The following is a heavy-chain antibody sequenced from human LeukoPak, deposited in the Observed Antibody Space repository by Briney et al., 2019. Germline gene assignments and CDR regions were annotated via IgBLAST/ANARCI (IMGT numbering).Heavy chain of an antibody. CDR1: GFTSTDYA. J-gene: IGHJ4*02. CDR3: AKGAYDYIEIGYFDS. Sequence: GGSLRLSCAASGFTSTDYATNWVRQAPGKGLEWVSVLIGSSGSTDYADSVKGRFTISRDNSKNTLFLQMNSLRAEDTAIYYCAKGAYDYIEIGYFDSWGQGTLVTVSS. V-gene: IGHV3-23*01. D-gene: IGHD5-12*01. CDR2: LIGSSGST.